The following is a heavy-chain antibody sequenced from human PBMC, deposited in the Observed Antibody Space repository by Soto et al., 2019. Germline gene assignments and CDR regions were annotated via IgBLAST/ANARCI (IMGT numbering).Heavy chain of an antibody. Sequence: SQTLSLTCAISGDSVSSNSAAWKWIRECPSRGLEWLGRTYYRSKWYNDYAVSVKSRITINPDTSKNQFSLQLNSVTPEDTAVYYCARGSTMVRGVLASDYWGQGTLVTVSS. D-gene: IGHD3-10*01. J-gene: IGHJ4*01. CDR3: ARGSTMVRGVLASDY. CDR1: GDSVSSNSAA. CDR2: TYYRSKWYN. V-gene: IGHV6-1*01.